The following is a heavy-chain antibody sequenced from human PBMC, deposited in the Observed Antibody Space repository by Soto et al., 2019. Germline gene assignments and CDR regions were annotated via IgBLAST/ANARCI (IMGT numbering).Heavy chain of an antibody. D-gene: IGHD2-15*01. J-gene: IGHJ6*02. CDR3: ARGAVVVAATRYYYYGMDV. CDR1: GGSFSGYY. Sequence: PSETLSLTCAVYGGSFSGYYWSWIRQPPGKGLEWIGEINHSGSTNYNPSLKSRVTISVDTSKNQFSLKLSSVTAADTAVYYCARGAVVVAATRYYYYGMDVWGQGTTVTVS. CDR2: INHSGST. V-gene: IGHV4-34*01.